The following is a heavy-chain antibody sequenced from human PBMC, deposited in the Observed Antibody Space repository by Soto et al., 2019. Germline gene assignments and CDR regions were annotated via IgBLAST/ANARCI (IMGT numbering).Heavy chain of an antibody. CDR3: ARWSSGSSAYDYYGMDV. Sequence: QVQLVQSGAEVTKPGSSVKVSCKASGGTFINYAISWVRQDPGQGLEWMGGTIPIFGTPNYAQKFQGRVTITADESTGTAYMELSSLRSEDTAVYYCARWSSGSSAYDYYGMDVWGQGTTVIVSS. J-gene: IGHJ6*02. D-gene: IGHD3-10*01. CDR1: GGTFINYA. V-gene: IGHV1-69*01. CDR2: TIPIFGTP.